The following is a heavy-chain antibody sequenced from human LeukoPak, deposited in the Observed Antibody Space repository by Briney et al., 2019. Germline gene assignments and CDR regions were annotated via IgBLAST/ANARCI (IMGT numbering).Heavy chain of an antibody. J-gene: IGHJ4*02. CDR2: IYYSGST. V-gene: IGHV4-39*01. CDR1: GGSISSSSYY. CDR3: ARRDYGYFFDY. D-gene: IGHD5-18*01. Sequence: SETLSLTCTVSGGSISSSSYYWGWIRQPPGKGLEWIGSIYYSGSTYYNPSLKSRVTISVDTSKNQSSLKLSSVTAADTAVYYCARRDYGYFFDYWGQGTLVTVSS.